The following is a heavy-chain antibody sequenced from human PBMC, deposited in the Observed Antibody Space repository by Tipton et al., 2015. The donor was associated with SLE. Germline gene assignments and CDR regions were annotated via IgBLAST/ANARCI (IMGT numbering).Heavy chain of an antibody. CDR2: IKQDGIEK. J-gene: IGHJ4*02. Sequence: QLVQSGGGLVQPGGSLRLSCAASEFTFSYYWMSWVRQAPGKGLEWVANIKQDGIEKYYVDSVKGGFTVSRDNAKNSLYLQMNILRAEDTAVYYCARGRGYCTNGVCKGSLDYWGQGTLVTVSS. V-gene: IGHV3-7*01. D-gene: IGHD2-8*01. CDR3: ARGRGYCTNGVCKGSLDY. CDR1: EFTFSYYW.